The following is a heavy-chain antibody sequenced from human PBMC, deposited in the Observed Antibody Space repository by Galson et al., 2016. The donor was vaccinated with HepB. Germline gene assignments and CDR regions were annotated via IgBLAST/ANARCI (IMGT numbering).Heavy chain of an antibody. D-gene: IGHD6-13*01. CDR1: GGSVNSGRYF. Sequence: SETLSLTCTVSGGSVNSGRYFWTWIRQPPGKGLEWIGYIYYSGSTNYNPSLKSRVTISVDTSKNQFSLKLRSVTAADTAVYYCARVFSSSWFYYFDLWGQGTLVTVSS. V-gene: IGHV4-61*01. CDR3: ARVFSSSWFYYFDL. CDR2: IYYSGST. J-gene: IGHJ4*02.